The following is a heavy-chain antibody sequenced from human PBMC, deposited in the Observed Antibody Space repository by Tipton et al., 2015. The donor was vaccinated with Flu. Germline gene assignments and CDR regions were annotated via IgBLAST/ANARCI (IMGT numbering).Heavy chain of an antibody. CDR1: GGFFSSYY. Sequence: TLSLTCTVSGGFFSSYYWNWIRQPPGQGLEWIGYIYNNQYTKYNPSLKSRVTISVDTSKNQFSLQLRSVTAADTAVYYCARMEWTVTTPRYFDLWGRGTLVTVSS. CDR3: ARMEWTVTTPRYFDL. CDR2: IYNNQYT. J-gene: IGHJ2*01. D-gene: IGHD3-3*01. V-gene: IGHV4-4*09.